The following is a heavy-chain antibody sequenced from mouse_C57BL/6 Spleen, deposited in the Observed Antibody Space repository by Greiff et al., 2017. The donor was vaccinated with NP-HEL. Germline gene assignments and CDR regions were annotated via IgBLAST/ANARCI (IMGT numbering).Heavy chain of an antibody. CDR1: GYTFTDYE. V-gene: IGHV1-15*01. Sequence: QVQLQQSGAELVRPGASVTLSCKASGYTFTDYEMHWVKQTPVHGLEWIGAIDPETGGTAYNQKFKGQAILTADKSSSTAYMELRSLTSEDSAVYYYTHYGNYEGYWGQGTTLTVSS. D-gene: IGHD2-1*01. CDR2: IDPETGGT. J-gene: IGHJ2*01. CDR3: THYGNYEGY.